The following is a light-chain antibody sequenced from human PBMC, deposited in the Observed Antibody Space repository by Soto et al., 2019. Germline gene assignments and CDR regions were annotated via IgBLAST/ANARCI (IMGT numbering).Light chain of an antibody. Sequence: QSALTQPPSASGSPGQSVTISCTGTSSDVGGYKYVFWYQQHPGKAPKLMIYEVNKRPSGVPDRFSGSKSGNTASLTVSGLQAEDEADYYCSSYAGSDIFVFGGGTQLTVL. CDR3: SSYAGSDIFV. V-gene: IGLV2-8*01. CDR1: SSDVGGYKY. CDR2: EVN. J-gene: IGLJ2*01.